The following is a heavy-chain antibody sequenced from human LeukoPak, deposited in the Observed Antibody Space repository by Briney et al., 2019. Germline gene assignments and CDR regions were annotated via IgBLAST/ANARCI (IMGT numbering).Heavy chain of an antibody. CDR1: GSTFDDYG. CDR3: ARDVSSNWYSFNF. V-gene: IGHV3-20*04. Sequence: GGSLTLSCADSGSTFDDYGVSWVRQVPGKGLEWVCGINWDGTNTHYADSVKGRFTISRDNAKNSLFLEMTNLRTEDTAFYYCARDVSSNWYSFNFWGQGILVTVST. D-gene: IGHD6-13*01. CDR2: INWDGTNT. J-gene: IGHJ4*02.